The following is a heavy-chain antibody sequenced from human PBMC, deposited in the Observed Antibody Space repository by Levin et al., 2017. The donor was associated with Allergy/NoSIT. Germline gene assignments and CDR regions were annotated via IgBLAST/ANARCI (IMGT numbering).Heavy chain of an antibody. CDR1: GFTFRFYA. D-gene: IGHD1-26*01. V-gene: IGHV3-23*01. CDR2: ISGSDGST. Sequence: GGSLRLSCAASGFTFRFYAMSWVRQAPGKGLEWVSGISGSDGSTYYADSVKGRFTISRDASKNTLYLQVNSLRAEDTAIYYCAKDLRERSRGSYGNWGQGTLVTVSS. J-gene: IGHJ4*02. CDR3: AKDLRERSRGSYGN.